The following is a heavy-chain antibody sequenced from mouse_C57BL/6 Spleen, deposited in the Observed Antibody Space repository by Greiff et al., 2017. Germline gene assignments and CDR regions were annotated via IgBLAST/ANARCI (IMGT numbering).Heavy chain of an antibody. CDR1: GYTFTSYW. J-gene: IGHJ4*01. Sequence: QVQLQQPGAELVMPGASVKLSCKASGYTFTSYWMHWVKQRPGQGLEWIGEIDPSDSYTNYNQKFKGKSPLTVDKSSSTAYMQLRSLRSEDSAVYYCARPRHSRAMDYWGQGTSVTVSS. V-gene: IGHV1-69*01. D-gene: IGHD3-2*01. CDR3: ARPRHSRAMDY. CDR2: IDPSDSYT.